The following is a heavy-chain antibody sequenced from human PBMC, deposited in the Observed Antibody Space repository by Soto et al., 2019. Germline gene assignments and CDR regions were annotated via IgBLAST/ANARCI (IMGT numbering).Heavy chain of an antibody. CDR3: ATRPLRFLEWLPFDI. D-gene: IGHD3-3*01. Sequence: GASVKVSCKASGGTFSSYAISWVRQAPGQGLEWMGGFDPEDGVTIYAQKFQGRVTMTEDTSTDTAYMELSSLRSEDTAVYYCATRPLRFLEWLPFDIWGQGTMVTVSS. CDR1: GGTFSSYA. J-gene: IGHJ3*02. V-gene: IGHV1-24*01. CDR2: FDPEDGVT.